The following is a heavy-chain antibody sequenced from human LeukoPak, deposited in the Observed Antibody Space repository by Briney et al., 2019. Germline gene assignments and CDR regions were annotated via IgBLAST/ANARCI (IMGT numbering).Heavy chain of an antibody. CDR1: GGSISSSSYY. Sequence: PSETLSLTCTVSGGSISSSSYYWGWIRQPPGKGLEWIGSIYYSGSTYYNPSLKSRVTISVDTSKNQFSLKLSSVTAADTAVYYCARGPRYSRYFDYWGQGTLVTVSS. V-gene: IGHV4-39*07. D-gene: IGHD6-13*01. J-gene: IGHJ4*02. CDR3: ARGPRYSRYFDY. CDR2: IYYSGST.